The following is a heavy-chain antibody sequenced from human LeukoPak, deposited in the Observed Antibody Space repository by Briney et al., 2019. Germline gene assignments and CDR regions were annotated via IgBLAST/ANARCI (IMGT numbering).Heavy chain of an antibody. D-gene: IGHD3-16*01. J-gene: IGHJ6*03. Sequence: SETLSLTCAVYGGSFSGYYWSWIRQPPGKGLEWIGEINHSGSTNYNPSLKSRVTISVDTSKNQFSLKLSSVTAADTAVYYCARTLHYYYYMDVWGKGTTVTVS. CDR1: GGSFSGYY. CDR3: ARTLHYYYYMDV. CDR2: INHSGST. V-gene: IGHV4-34*01.